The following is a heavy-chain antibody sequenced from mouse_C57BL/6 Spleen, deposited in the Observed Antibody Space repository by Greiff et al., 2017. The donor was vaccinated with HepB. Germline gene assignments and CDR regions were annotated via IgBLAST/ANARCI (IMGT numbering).Heavy chain of an antibody. CDR3: AREGDYYSNYDYFDY. Sequence: QVQLQQSGAELVKPGASVKMSCKASGYTFTSYWITWVKQRPGQGLEWIGDIYPGSGSTNYNGKFKSKATLTVDTSSSTAYMQLSSLTSEDSAVYYCAREGDYYSNYDYFDYWGQGTTLTVSS. CDR1: GYTFTSYW. D-gene: IGHD2-5*01. V-gene: IGHV1-55*01. CDR2: IYPGSGST. J-gene: IGHJ2*01.